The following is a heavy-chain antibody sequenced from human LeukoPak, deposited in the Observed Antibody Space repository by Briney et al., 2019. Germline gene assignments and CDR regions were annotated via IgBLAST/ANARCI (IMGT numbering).Heavy chain of an antibody. J-gene: IGHJ3*02. Sequence: GGSLRLPCAASGFTFDDYAMHWVRQAPGKGLEWVSGISWNSGSIGYADSVKGRFTISRDNAKNSLYLQMNGLRAEDTALYYCAKELGYCSSTSCADAFDIWGQGTMVTVSS. V-gene: IGHV3-9*01. CDR2: ISWNSGSI. CDR1: GFTFDDYA. CDR3: AKELGYCSSTSCADAFDI. D-gene: IGHD2-2*01.